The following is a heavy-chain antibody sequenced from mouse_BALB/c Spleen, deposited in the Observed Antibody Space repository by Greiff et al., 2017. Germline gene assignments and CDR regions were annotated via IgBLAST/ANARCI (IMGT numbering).Heavy chain of an antibody. V-gene: IGHV1-87*01. CDR2: IYPGDGDT. CDR3: ARGYGYGFDY. D-gene: IGHD2-2*01. Sequence: VQLQQSGAELARPGASVKLSCKASGYTFTSYWMQWVKQRPGQGLEWIGTIYPGDGDTRYTQKFKGKATLTADKSSSTAYMQLSSLASEDSAVYYCARGYGYGFDYWGQGTTLTVSS. J-gene: IGHJ2*01. CDR1: GYTFTSYW.